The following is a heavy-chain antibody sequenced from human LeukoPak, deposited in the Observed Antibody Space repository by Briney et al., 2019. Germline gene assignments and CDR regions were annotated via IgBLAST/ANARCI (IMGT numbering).Heavy chain of an antibody. CDR3: ARLPIGGGNFQSDY. D-gene: IGHD4-23*01. V-gene: IGHV4-39*01. CDR2: IYYSGST. Sequence: SETLSLTCTVSGGSISSSSYYWGWIRQPPGKGLEWIGSIYYSGSTYYNPSLKSRVTISVDTSKNQFSLKLSSVTAADTAVYYCARLPIGGGNFQSDYWGQGTLVTVSS. CDR1: GGSISSSSYY. J-gene: IGHJ4*02.